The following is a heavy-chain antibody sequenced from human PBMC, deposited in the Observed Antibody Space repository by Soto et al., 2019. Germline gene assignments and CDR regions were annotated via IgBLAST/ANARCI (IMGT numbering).Heavy chain of an antibody. Sequence: GGSLRLSCAAYEFTFSDYWVSWVRQAPGEGLEWVANIKQDGSERFYADSVKGRFTISRDNAKNSLFLQMNSLRADDTAVYYCARDMTGTESLDYWGQGTQVTVSS. J-gene: IGHJ4*02. CDR1: EFTFSDYW. V-gene: IGHV3-7*05. CDR3: ARDMTGTESLDY. D-gene: IGHD1-7*01. CDR2: IKQDGSER.